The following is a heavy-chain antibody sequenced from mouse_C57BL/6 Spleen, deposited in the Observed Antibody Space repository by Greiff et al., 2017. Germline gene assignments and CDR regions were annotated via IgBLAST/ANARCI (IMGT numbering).Heavy chain of an antibody. Sequence: DVMLVESGGGLVKPGGSLKLSCAASGFTFSDYGMHWVRQAPEKGLAWVAYISSGSSTIYYADTVKGRFTISRDNAKNTLFLQMTSLRSEDTAMYYCARVYGSSYGFAYWGQGTLVTVSA. V-gene: IGHV5-17*01. CDR1: GFTFSDYG. J-gene: IGHJ3*01. CDR2: ISSGSSTI. CDR3: ARVYGSSYGFAY. D-gene: IGHD1-1*01.